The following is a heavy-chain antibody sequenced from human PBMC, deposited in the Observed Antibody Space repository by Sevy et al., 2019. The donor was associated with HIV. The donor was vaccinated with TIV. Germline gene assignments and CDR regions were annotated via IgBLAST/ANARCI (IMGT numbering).Heavy chain of an antibody. J-gene: IGHJ4*02. CDR2: IKSKTDGGTT. CDR3: TTELWCSSTTCPSAFDY. Sequence: GESLKISCAASGFIFSNAWMSWVRQAPGKGLEWVGRIKSKTDGGTTDYAAPVKGRFTISRDDSKNTLYLQMDSLKTEDTALYYCTTELWCSSTTCPSAFDYWGQGTLVTDSS. V-gene: IGHV3-15*01. CDR1: GFIFSNAW. D-gene: IGHD2-2*01.